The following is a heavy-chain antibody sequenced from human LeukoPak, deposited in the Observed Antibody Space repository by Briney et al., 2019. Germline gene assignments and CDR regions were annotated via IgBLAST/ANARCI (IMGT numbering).Heavy chain of an antibody. CDR3: ARDYGDIPPDWYYDL. D-gene: IGHD4-17*01. CDR1: GGSISSSNW. Sequence: PSETLSLTCAVSGGSISSSNWWSWVRQPPGKGLEWIREIYHSGSTNYNSSLKSRATISVDKSKNQFSLKLSSVTAADTAVYYCARDYGDIPPDWYYDLWGRGTLVTVSS. V-gene: IGHV4-4*02. J-gene: IGHJ2*01. CDR2: IYHSGST.